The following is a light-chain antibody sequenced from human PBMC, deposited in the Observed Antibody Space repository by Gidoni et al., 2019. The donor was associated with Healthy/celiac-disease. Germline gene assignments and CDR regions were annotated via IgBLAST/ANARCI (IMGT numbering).Light chain of an antibody. J-gene: IGKJ1*01. V-gene: IGKV4-1*01. CDR3: QQCYSTPTT. CDR1: QSVLYSSNTKNY. CDR2: AAS. Sequence: DIVMTQSPDSLAVSLGERATINCKSSQSVLYSSNTKNYLAWYQQKPGQPPKLLIYAASTRESGVPARFSGSGSGTDFTLTISSLQAEDVAIYYCQQCYSTPTTFGQGTKVEIK.